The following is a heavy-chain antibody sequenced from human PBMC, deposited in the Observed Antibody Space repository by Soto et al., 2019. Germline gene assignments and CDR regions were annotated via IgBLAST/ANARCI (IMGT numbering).Heavy chain of an antibody. CDR2: IYYSGST. Sequence: PSETLSLTCTVSGGSISSGDYYWSWIRQPPGKGLEWIGYIYYSGSTYYNPSVKSRVTISVDTAKNQVSLKLSAVTAADTAVYNCARAIVGHYVMXXWGQRSSVTGSS. CDR1: GGSISSGDYY. J-gene: IGHJ6*02. V-gene: IGHV4-30-4*01. D-gene: IGHD1-26*01. CDR3: ARAIVGHYVMXX.